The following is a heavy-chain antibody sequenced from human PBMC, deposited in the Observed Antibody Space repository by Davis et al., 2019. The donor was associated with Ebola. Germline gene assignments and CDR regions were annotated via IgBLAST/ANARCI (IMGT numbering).Heavy chain of an antibody. V-gene: IGHV3-48*01. CDR3: ARDLGPWELGGKLGY. CDR1: GFTFSSYS. CDR2: ISSSSDTI. D-gene: IGHD1-26*01. J-gene: IGHJ4*02. Sequence: PGGSLRLSCAASGFTFSSYSMNWVRQAPGKGLEWISYISSSSDTIYYADSVKGRFTVSRDNSKNTLYLQMNSRRVEDTAVYYCARDLGPWELGGKLGYWGQGTLVTVSS.